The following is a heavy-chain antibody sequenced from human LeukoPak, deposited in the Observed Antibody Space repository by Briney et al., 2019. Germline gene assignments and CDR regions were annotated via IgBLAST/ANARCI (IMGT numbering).Heavy chain of an antibody. CDR2: IYSGGLT. J-gene: IGHJ4*02. V-gene: IGHV3-53*01. CDR3: AITRGATPHFGY. CDR1: GFTVSSSY. Sequence: GGSLRLSCAASGFTVSSSYMSWVRQAPGKGLEWVSVIYSGGLTYYADSVKGLFTISRDNSKNTLYLRMNSLRAGDTAVYYCAITRGATPHFGYWGQGTLVTVSS. D-gene: IGHD1-26*01.